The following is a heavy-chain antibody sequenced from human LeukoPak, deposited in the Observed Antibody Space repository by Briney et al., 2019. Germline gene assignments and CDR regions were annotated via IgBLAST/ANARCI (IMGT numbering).Heavy chain of an antibody. D-gene: IGHD3-9*01. J-gene: IGHJ4*02. Sequence: SVKVSCKASGGTFSSYAISWVRQAPGQGLEWMGGVIPIFGTANYAQKFQGRVTITTDESTSTAYMEPSSLRSEDTAVYYCASGRNAGGYFDWLLPYDYWGQGTLVTVSS. CDR2: VIPIFGTA. CDR3: ASGRNAGGYFDWLLPYDY. CDR1: GGTFSSYA. V-gene: IGHV1-69*05.